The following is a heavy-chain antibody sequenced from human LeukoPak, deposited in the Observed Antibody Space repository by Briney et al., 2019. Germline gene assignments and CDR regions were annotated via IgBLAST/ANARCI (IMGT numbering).Heavy chain of an antibody. J-gene: IGHJ3*02. CDR1: GGSFSGYY. CDR2: INHSGST. CDR3: ASSSRGAFDT. V-gene: IGHV4-34*01. D-gene: IGHD3-10*01. Sequence: ETSETLSLTCAVYGGSFSGYYWSWIRQPPGKGLEWIGEINHSGSTNYNPSLKSRVTISVDTSKNQFSLKLGSVTAADTAVYYCASSSRGAFDTWGQGTMVTVSS.